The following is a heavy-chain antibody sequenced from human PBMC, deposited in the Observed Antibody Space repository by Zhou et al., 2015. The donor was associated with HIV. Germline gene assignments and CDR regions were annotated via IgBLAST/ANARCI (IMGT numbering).Heavy chain of an antibody. Sequence: QVQLVQSGAEVKKPGSSVKVSCKASGGTFSSYAISWVRQAPGQGLEWMGGIIPIFGTANYAQKFQGRVTITADESTSTAYMELSSLRSEDTAVYYCARDRNVPFDPERYSGYDYWYFDLWGRGTLVTVSS. J-gene: IGHJ2*01. CDR3: ARDRNVPFDPERYSGYDYWYFDL. D-gene: IGHD5-12*01. V-gene: IGHV1-69*01. CDR1: GGTFSSYA. CDR2: IIPIFGTA.